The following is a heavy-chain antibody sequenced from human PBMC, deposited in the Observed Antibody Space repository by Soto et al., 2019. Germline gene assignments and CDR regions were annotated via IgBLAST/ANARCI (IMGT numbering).Heavy chain of an antibody. J-gene: IGHJ4*02. Sequence: EVQLLDSGGGLVQPGGSLRLSCAASVFTFSNYVMSWVRQAPGKGLEWVSAISGSGGGTYYADSVKGRFTIARDNSKNTLFLQMSRLRAEDTAVYYCAKDDCSSTSCYVDYWGQGTLVTVSS. CDR2: ISGSGGGT. CDR1: VFTFSNYV. D-gene: IGHD2-2*01. CDR3: AKDDCSSTSCYVDY. V-gene: IGHV3-23*01.